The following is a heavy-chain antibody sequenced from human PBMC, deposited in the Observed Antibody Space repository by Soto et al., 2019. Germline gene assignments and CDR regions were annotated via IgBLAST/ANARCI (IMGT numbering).Heavy chain of an antibody. CDR2: ISSSSSTI. CDR3: ARDWDYYDSSGYYTPHFDY. J-gene: IGHJ4*02. D-gene: IGHD3-22*01. CDR1: GVTFSSYS. Sequence: XGSLRLSCAASGVTFSSYSMNWVRQAPGKGLDWVSYISSSSSTIYYADSVKGRFTISRDNAKNSLYLQMNSLRDEDTAVYYCARDWDYYDSSGYYTPHFDYSGQGTLVTVSS. V-gene: IGHV3-48*02.